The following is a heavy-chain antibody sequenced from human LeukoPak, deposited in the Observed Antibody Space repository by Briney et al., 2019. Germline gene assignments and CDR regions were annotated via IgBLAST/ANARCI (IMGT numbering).Heavy chain of an antibody. Sequence: SETLSLTCTVSGGSISSYYWSWLPQPPGKGLEWIGYIYYSGSTNYNPSLKSRVTISVDTSKNQFSLKLSSVTAADTAVYYCARGGVVVAATNPYYYYYMDVWGKGTTVTVSS. J-gene: IGHJ6*03. D-gene: IGHD2-15*01. V-gene: IGHV4-59*01. CDR2: IYYSGST. CDR3: ARGGVVVAATNPYYYYYMDV. CDR1: GGSISSYY.